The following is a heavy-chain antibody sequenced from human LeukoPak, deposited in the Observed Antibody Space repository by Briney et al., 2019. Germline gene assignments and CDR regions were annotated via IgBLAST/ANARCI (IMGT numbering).Heavy chain of an antibody. V-gene: IGHV1-2*02. Sequence: ASVTVSFMASGYTFTGYYMHWVRQAPGQGLEWMGWINPNSGGTNYAQKFQGRVTMTRDTSISTAYMELSRLRSDDTAVYYCARLDYYNYWGQGTLVTVSS. CDR3: ARLDYYNY. CDR2: INPNSGGT. CDR1: GYTFTGYY. J-gene: IGHJ4*02.